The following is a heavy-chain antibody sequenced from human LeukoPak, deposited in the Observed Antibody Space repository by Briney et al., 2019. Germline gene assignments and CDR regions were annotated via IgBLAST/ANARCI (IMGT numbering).Heavy chain of an antibody. V-gene: IGHV3-74*01. Sequence: GGSLRLSCAASGFTLSTYWMHWVRQAPGKGLVWVSRINNDGSNTAYADSVKGRFTISRDNAKSTLYLQLNSLRAEDTAVYYCARALVGYYNWFDPWGQGTLVTVSS. CDR1: GFTLSTYW. CDR2: INNDGSNT. J-gene: IGHJ5*02. CDR3: ARALVGYYNWFDP. D-gene: IGHD2-8*02.